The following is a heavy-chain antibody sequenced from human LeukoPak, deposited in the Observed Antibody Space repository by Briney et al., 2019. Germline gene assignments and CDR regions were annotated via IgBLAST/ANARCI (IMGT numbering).Heavy chain of an antibody. D-gene: IGHD6-13*01. CDR2: IYTSGST. V-gene: IGHV4-61*02. CDR3: ARGLTSPRDSSSWYMTLSGNYFDY. Sequence: SSETLSLTCTVSGGFISSGSYYWNWIRQPAGKGLEWIGRIYTSGSTNYNPSLKSRVTISVDTSKNQFSLKLSSVTAADTAVYYCARGLTSPRDSSSWYMTLSGNYFDYWGQGTLVTVSS. J-gene: IGHJ4*02. CDR1: GGFISSGSYY.